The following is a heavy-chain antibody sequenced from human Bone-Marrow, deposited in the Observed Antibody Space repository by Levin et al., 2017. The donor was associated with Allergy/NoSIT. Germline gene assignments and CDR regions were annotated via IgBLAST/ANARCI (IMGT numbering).Heavy chain of an antibody. J-gene: IGHJ6*02. Sequence: GGSLRLSCTTSGFTFGDYAMSWVRQAPGKGLEWLGFIRNKPYGGTTEYAASVEGRFTISRDDSKSIAYLQMNSLKTEDTAMYYCTTSTIAARRGFYFYGMDVWGQGTTVTVSS. D-gene: IGHD6-6*01. CDR1: GFTFGDYA. CDR2: IRNKPYGGTT. V-gene: IGHV3-49*04. CDR3: TTSTIAARRGFYFYGMDV.